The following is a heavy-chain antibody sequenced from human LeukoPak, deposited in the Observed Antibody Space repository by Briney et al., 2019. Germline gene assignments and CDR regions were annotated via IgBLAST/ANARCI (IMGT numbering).Heavy chain of an antibody. CDR3: AREGIAVAGRTFDY. CDR1: GFTFSSYS. Sequence: GSLRLSCAASGFTFSSYSMNWIRQPPGKGLEWIGSIYYSGSTYYNPSLKSRVTISVDTSKNQFSLKLSSVTAADTAVYYCAREGIAVAGRTFDYWGQGTLVTVSS. V-gene: IGHV4-39*07. D-gene: IGHD6-19*01. CDR2: IYYSGST. J-gene: IGHJ4*02.